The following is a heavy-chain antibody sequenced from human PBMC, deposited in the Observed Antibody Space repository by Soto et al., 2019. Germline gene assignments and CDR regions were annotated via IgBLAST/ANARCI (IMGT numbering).Heavy chain of an antibody. J-gene: IGHJ6*02. D-gene: IGHD6-13*01. CDR3: ASSSSWYFLPSMDV. CDR1: GFTFSSYA. CDR2: ISYDGSNK. V-gene: IGHV3-30-3*01. Sequence: GGSLRLSCAASGFTFSSYAMHWVRQAPGKGLEWVAVISYDGSNKYYADSVKGRFTISRDNSKNTLYLQMNSLRAEDTAVYYCASSSSWYFLPSMDVWGQGTTVTVSS.